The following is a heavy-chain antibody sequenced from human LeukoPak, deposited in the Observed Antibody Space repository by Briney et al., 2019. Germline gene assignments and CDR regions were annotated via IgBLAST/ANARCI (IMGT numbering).Heavy chain of an antibody. CDR3: GRDSPHCGRCH. CDR1: GFTFSSYS. D-gene: IGHD1-26*01. V-gene: IGHV3-21*01. Sequence: GGSLTHSCAASGFTFSSYSMNWVRQAPGKGLGWCSYISRSRSYIYYVAAVKGQFTISRDIAKDSVYLQMDSLRAEEAVVYDCGRDSPHCGRCHWGKGTLVTVSS. J-gene: IGHJ4*02. CDR2: ISRSRSYI.